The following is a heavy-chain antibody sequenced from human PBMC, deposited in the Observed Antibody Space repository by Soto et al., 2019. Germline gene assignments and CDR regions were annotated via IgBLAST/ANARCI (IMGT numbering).Heavy chain of an antibody. V-gene: IGHV1-18*01. CDR3: ARSGYCSSTSCSFYYYYYYYMDV. Sequence: RASVKVSCKASGYTFTSYGISWVRQAPGQGLEWMGWISAYNGNTNYAQKLQGRVTMTTDTSTSTAYMELRSLRSDDTAVYYCARSGYCSSTSCSFYYYYYYYMDVWGKGTTVTVSS. CDR1: GYTFTSYG. D-gene: IGHD2-2*01. CDR2: ISAYNGNT. J-gene: IGHJ6*03.